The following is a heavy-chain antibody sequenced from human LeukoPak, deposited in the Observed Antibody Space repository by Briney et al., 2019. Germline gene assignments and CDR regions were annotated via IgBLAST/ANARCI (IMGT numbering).Heavy chain of an antibody. CDR3: AKVLVTTPPFDY. V-gene: IGHV3-30-3*01. J-gene: IGHJ4*02. CDR2: ISYDGTNK. D-gene: IGHD4-17*01. Sequence: PTGGSLRLSCAASGFTFSSYAMHWVRQAPGKGLEWVAIISYDGTNKYYVDSVKGRFTISRDNSKNTLYLQMNSLRAEDTAVYYCAKVLVTTPPFDYWGQGTLVTVSS. CDR1: GFTFSSYA.